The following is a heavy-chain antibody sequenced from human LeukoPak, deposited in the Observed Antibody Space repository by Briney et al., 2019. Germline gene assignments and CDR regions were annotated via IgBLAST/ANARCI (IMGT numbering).Heavy chain of an antibody. CDR1: GYTFIAYG. CDR3: ARAGIAADGIIDY. CDR2: IRPYNGDT. J-gene: IGHJ4*02. V-gene: IGHV1-18*01. D-gene: IGHD6-13*01. Sequence: GASVKVSCKASGYTFIAYGISWVRQAPGQGLEWMGWIRPYNGDTNYAQKFQGRVTMTTDTSTTTAYMELRGLRSDDTAVYYRARAGIAADGIIDYWGQGTLVTVSS.